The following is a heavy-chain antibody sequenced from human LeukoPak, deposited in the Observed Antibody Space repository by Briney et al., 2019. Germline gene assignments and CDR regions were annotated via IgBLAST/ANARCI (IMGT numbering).Heavy chain of an antibody. V-gene: IGHV1-46*01. CDR2: IIPSGGGT. CDR1: GYTFTNYY. Sequence: ASVKVSCKASGYTFTNYYMHWVRQAPGRGLEWMGLIIPSGGGTTYAQRFQGRVTMTRDTSTSTVYMELTSLRSEDTAVYYCARVTMLRGVVGTNGMDIWGQGTTVTVSS. CDR3: ARVTMLRGVVGTNGMDI. J-gene: IGHJ6*02. D-gene: IGHD3-10*01.